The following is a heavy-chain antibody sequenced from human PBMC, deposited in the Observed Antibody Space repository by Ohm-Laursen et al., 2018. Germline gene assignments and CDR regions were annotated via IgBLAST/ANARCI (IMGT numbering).Heavy chain of an antibody. D-gene: IGHD3-22*01. V-gene: IGHV3-74*01. CDR1: GFTFSNYW. J-gene: IGHJ5*01. CDR2: INSDGSSI. CDR3: ARSHRDYYDSSGFYS. Sequence: SLRLSCTASGFTFSNYWMHWVRHAPGKGLVWVSRINSDGSSISYADSVKGRFTISRDNAKNTLDLQMDSLRAEDTAVYYCARSHRDYYDSSGFYSWGQGTLVTVSS.